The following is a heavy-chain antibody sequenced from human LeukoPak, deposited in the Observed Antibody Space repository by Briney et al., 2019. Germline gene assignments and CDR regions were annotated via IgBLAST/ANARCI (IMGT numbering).Heavy chain of an antibody. J-gene: IGHJ4*02. V-gene: IGHV3-23*01. D-gene: IGHD6-6*01. CDR3: AKILADSSSGY. Sequence: PGESLRLSCATSGFTFSTYAMTWVRQAPGKGLELVSSISGSGRSTYYADSVKGRFTVSRDNSRNTLFLQMNSLRVEETAVYYCAKILADSSSGYWGQGTLVTVSS. CDR1: GFTFSTYA. CDR2: ISGSGRST.